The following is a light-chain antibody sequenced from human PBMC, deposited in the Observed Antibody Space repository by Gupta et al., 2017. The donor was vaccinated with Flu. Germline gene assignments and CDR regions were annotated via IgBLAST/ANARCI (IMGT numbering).Light chain of an antibody. V-gene: IGLV2-14*03. CDR1: SSDLGSYNY. CDR3: SSCKNTKTRCV. J-gene: IGLJ2*01. Sequence: QSALTQPASVSGSPGQSITISCTGTSSDLGSYNYVSWYQQHPGKAPKLMICDVTTRPSGVSNRFSGSKSGNTASLTIYGLQAEDEADYYCSSCKNTKTRCVFGGGTKLTVL. CDR2: DVT.